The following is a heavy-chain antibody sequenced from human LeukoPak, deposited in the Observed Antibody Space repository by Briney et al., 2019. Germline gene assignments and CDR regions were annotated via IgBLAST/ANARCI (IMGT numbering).Heavy chain of an antibody. Sequence: SETLSLTCAVYGGSFSGYYWSWIRQPPGKGLEWIGEINHSGSTNYNPSLKSRVTISVDTSKNQFTLKLSSVTAADTAVYYCASSTAGEMGLTWGQGTLVTVSS. CDR3: ASSTAGEMGLT. D-gene: IGHD6-13*01. V-gene: IGHV4-34*01. J-gene: IGHJ4*02. CDR2: INHSGST. CDR1: GGSFSGYY.